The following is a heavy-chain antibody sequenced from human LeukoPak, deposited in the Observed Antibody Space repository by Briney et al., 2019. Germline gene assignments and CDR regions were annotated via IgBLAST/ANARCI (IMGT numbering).Heavy chain of an antibody. J-gene: IGHJ3*02. Sequence: PGGSLRLSCAASGFTFSSYSMNWVRQAPGKGLEWVSSISSSSSYIYYADSVKGRFTISRDNAKNSLYLQMNSLRAEDTAVYYCARDQELWPSDAFDIWGQGTMVTVSS. CDR2: ISSSSSYI. D-gene: IGHD5-18*01. CDR3: ARDQELWPSDAFDI. CDR1: GFTFSSYS. V-gene: IGHV3-21*04.